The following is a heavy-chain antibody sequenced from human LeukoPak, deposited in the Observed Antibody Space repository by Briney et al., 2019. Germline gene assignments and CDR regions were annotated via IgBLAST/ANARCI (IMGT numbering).Heavy chain of an antibody. D-gene: IGHD6-13*01. CDR3: TTDPEQRLVDNNWFDP. CDR1: GFTFSNAW. V-gene: IGHV3-15*01. J-gene: IGHJ5*02. CDR2: IKSKTDGGTT. Sequence: GGSLRLSCAASGFTFSNAWMSWVRQAPGKGLEWVGRIKSKTDGGTTDYAAPVKGRFTISRDDSKNTLYLQMNSLKTEDTAVYYCTTDPEQRLVDNNWFDPWGQGTLVTVSS.